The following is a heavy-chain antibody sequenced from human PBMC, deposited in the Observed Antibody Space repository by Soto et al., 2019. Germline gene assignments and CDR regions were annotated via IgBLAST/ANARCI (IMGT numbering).Heavy chain of an antibody. V-gene: IGHV3-48*01. J-gene: IGHJ6*03. CDR2: ISSSSSTM. CDR1: GFTFSSYS. Sequence: EVQLVESGGGFVQPGGSLRLSCAASGFTFSSYSMNWVRQAPGKGLEWVSYISSSSSTMNYADSVKGRFTISRDNAKNSLYLQMNSLRAEDTAVYHCAAYYNMDVWGKGTTVTVSS. CDR3: AAYYNMDV.